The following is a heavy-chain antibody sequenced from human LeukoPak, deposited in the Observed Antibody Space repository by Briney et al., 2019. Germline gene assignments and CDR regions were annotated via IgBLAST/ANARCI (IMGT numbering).Heavy chain of an antibody. CDR3: AELGITMTGGV. CDR2: IRYDGSTK. J-gene: IGHJ6*04. CDR1: GFTFSSYG. D-gene: IGHD3-10*02. Sequence: PGGSLRLSCEASGFTFSSYGMHWVRQAPGKGLEWVAFIRYDGSTKYYGDSVKGRFTISRDNSKNTLYLQMNSLRAEDTAVYYCAELGITMTGGVWGKGTTVTISS. V-gene: IGHV3-30*02.